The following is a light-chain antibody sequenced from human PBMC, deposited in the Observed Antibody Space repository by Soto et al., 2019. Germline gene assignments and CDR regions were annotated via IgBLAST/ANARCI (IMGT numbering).Light chain of an antibody. CDR1: RSVASSY. CDR3: QQYGSSSYT. CDR2: GAS. V-gene: IGKV3-20*01. J-gene: IGKJ2*01. Sequence: EIVLTQSPGTLSLSPGDRATLSCRASRSVASSYLAWYQQKPGQAPRLLIYGASNRATGIPDRFSGGGSGTDFTLTISTLEPEDFAVYYCQQYGSSSYTFGQGTKLEIK.